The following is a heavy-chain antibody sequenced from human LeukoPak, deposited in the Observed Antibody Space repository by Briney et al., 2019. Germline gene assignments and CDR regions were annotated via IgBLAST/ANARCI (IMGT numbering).Heavy chain of an antibody. V-gene: IGHV4-59*01. Sequence: SETLSLTCTVSGGSISSYYWSWIRQPPGKGLEWIGYIYYSGSTNYNPSLKSRVTISVDTSKNQFSLKLSSVTAADTAVYYCARVMAATITVSNWFDPWGQGTLVTVSS. D-gene: IGHD5-24*01. CDR1: GGSISSYY. CDR2: IYYSGST. J-gene: IGHJ5*02. CDR3: ARVMAATITVSNWFDP.